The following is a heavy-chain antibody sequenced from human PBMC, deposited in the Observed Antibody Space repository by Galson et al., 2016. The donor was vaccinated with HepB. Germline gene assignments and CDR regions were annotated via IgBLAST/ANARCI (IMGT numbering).Heavy chain of an antibody. J-gene: IGHJ4*02. Sequence: SLRLSCAASGFTFSSFHMNWVRQAPGRGLEWVSSISSSSTYIEYADSVKGRFTISRDNAKNSLYLQMNRLRAEDTAVYFCARDMAGYSYGFGFDSWGQGTLVTVSS. D-gene: IGHD5-18*01. V-gene: IGHV3-21*06. CDR2: ISSSSTYI. CDR3: ARDMAGYSYGFGFDS. CDR1: GFTFSSFH.